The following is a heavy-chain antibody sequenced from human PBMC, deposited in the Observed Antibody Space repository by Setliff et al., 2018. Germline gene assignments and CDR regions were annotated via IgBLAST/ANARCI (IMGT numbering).Heavy chain of an antibody. CDR2: IYHSGST. J-gene: IGHJ4*02. V-gene: IGHV4-39*01. D-gene: IGHD2-21*01. CDR1: GGSISSSNYY. Sequence: SETLSFTCNVSGGSISSSNYYWGWIRQPPGRGLEWIGNIYHSGSTYYNPSLKTRVTISVDTSKNQFSLRLSSVTAADTAVYYCVGGVVVIAFPGHWGQGTLVTVSS. CDR3: VGGVVVIAFPGH.